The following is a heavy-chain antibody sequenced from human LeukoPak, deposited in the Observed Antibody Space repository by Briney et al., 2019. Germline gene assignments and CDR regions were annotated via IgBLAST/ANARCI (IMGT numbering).Heavy chain of an antibody. CDR2: IESKTDGGTT. V-gene: IGHV3-15*04. Sequence: PGGSLRLSCAASGFTFSNAWMSWVRQAPGKGLEWVGRIESKTDGGTTDYAAPVKGRFTISRDDSKNTLYLQMNSLKTEDTAVYYCTTDKGYCSGGSCSDIDYWGQGTLVTVSS. CDR3: TTDKGYCSGGSCSDIDY. CDR1: GFTFSNAW. D-gene: IGHD2-15*01. J-gene: IGHJ4*02.